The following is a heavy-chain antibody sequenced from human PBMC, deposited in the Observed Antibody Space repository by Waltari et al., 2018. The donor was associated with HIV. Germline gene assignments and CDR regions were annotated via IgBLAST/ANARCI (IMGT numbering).Heavy chain of an antibody. V-gene: IGHV3-48*01. D-gene: IGHD3-22*01. J-gene: IGHJ5*02. CDR2: ITSDSDAI. CDR1: GFTFSTYN. CDR3: ARDDSGAYHLGWFDP. Sequence: DVLLVESGGGLVQPGGSLRLSCAASGFTFSTYNMHWVRQAPGKGLEWLASITSDSDAIYYAQSGRGRFIVSRDNADNSLHLEMNSLRADDTAVYYCARDDSGAYHLGWFDPWGQGTLVSVSS.